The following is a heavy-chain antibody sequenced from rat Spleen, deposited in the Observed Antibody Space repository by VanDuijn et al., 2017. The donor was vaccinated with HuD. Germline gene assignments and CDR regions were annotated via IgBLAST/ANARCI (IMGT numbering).Heavy chain of an antibody. D-gene: IGHD1-2*01. CDR3: VRHRDYYNSYVYAFDY. Sequence: EVQLVESDGGLVRPGRSLKLSCAASGFTFSDYYMAWVRQAPTEGLEWVATLSYEGRTTYYRDSVKGRFTISRDNAKSTLYLQMDSLRSEDTATYYCVRHRDYYNSYVYAFDYWGQGVMVTVSS. CDR1: GFTFSDYY. CDR2: LSYEGRTT. J-gene: IGHJ2*01. V-gene: IGHV5-29*01.